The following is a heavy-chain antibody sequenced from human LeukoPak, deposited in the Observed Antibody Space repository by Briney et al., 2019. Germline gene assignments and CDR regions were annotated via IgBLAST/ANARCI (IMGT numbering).Heavy chain of an antibody. CDR3: ATDLYSSSSDY. CDR2: ISSNGGST. V-gene: IGHV3-23*01. D-gene: IGHD6-6*01. CDR1: GFTFSSYV. J-gene: IGHJ4*02. Sequence: GGSLRLSCAASGFTFSSYVMSWVRPAPGKGLEWVSAISSNGGSTYYADSVKGRFTISRDNSKNTLYLQMSSLRAEDTAVYYCATDLYSSSSDYWGRGALVTVSS.